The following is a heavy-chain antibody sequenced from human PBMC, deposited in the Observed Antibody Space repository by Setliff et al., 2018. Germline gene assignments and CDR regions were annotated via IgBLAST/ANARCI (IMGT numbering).Heavy chain of an antibody. Sequence: GGSLRLSCAASGFVFNTYGMHWVRQAPGKGLDWVGRSRNKLSGGFIEYAASVKGRFTISRDDSKNSVFLQMNSLKAEDSAVYYCAKDASGSYWYFDVWGRGTLVTVSS. CDR3: AKDASGSYWYFDV. V-gene: IGHV3-72*01. D-gene: IGHD1-26*01. CDR2: SRNKLSGGFI. J-gene: IGHJ2*01. CDR1: GFVFNTYG.